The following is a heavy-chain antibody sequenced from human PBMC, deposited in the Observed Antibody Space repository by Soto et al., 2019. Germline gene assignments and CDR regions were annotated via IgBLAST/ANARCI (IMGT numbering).Heavy chain of an antibody. CDR3: ASTLATDPTYNWFEP. CDR2: IIPIFGTA. J-gene: IGHJ5*02. CDR1: GYTFTSYA. V-gene: IGHV1-69*06. D-gene: IGHD2-15*01. Sequence: GASVKVSCKASGYTFTSYAMHCVRQAPGQRLEWMGGIIPIFGTANYAQKFQGRVTITADKSTSTAYMELSSLRSEDTAVYYCASTLATDPTYNWFEPWGQGTLVTVSS.